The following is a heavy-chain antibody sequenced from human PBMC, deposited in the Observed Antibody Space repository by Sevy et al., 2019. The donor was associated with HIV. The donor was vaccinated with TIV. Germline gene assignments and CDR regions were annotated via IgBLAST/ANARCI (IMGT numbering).Heavy chain of an antibody. V-gene: IGHV3-48*01. CDR2: ISSSSSTI. J-gene: IGHJ3*02. CDR1: GFTFSSYS. CDR3: AREGSGYCSSTSCYNAFDI. D-gene: IGHD2-2*02. Sequence: GGSLRLSCAASGFTFSSYSMNWVRQAPGKGLEWDSYISSSSSTIYYADSVKGRFTISRDNAKNSLYLQMNSLRAEDTAVYYCAREGSGYCSSTSCYNAFDIWGQGTMVTVSS.